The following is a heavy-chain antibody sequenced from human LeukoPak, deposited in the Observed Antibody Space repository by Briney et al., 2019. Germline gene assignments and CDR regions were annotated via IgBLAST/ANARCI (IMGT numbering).Heavy chain of an antibody. CDR3: AGFLRQQLAYFDY. V-gene: IGHV1-3*01. CDR2: INAGNGNT. J-gene: IGHJ4*02. Sequence: ASVKVSCKASGYTFTSYAMHWVRQAPGQRLEWMGWINAGNGNTKYSQKFQGRVTMTEDTSTDTAYMELSSLRSEDTAVYYCAGFLRQQLAYFDYWGQGTLVTVSS. D-gene: IGHD6-13*01. CDR1: GYTFTSYA.